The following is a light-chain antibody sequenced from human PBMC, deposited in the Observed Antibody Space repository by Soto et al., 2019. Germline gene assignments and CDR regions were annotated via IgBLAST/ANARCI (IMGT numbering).Light chain of an antibody. V-gene: IGKV1-39*01. Sequence: DIQMTQSPSSLSASVGDRVTITCRASQSIGYYLNWYQQKPGTAPKLLIYAASSLQSGVPSRFSGSGSGTDFTLTISSLQPEDFATYYCQQSYSTPWTFGQGTKVEIK. J-gene: IGKJ1*01. CDR3: QQSYSTPWT. CDR1: QSIGYY. CDR2: AAS.